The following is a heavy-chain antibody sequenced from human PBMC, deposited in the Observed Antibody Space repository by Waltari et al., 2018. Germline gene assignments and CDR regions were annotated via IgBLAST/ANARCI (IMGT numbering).Heavy chain of an antibody. D-gene: IGHD2-2*01. J-gene: IGHJ3*02. CDR3: ARAVGVVPAARAFDI. V-gene: IGHV4-59*11. CDR1: GGSISSHY. CDR2: IYYSGST. Sequence: QVQLQESGPGLVKPLETLSLTCTVSGGSISSHYWSWIRQPPGKGLEWIGYIYYSGSTNYNPSLKSRVTISVDTSKNQFSLKLSSVTAADTAVYYCARAVGVVPAARAFDIWGQGTMVTVSS.